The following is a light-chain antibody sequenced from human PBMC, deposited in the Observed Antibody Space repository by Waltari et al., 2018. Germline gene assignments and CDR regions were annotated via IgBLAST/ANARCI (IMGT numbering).Light chain of an antibody. CDR1: QTISRY. CDR2: AAS. CDR3: QQSYSFTRT. Sequence: DIQMTQSPSSLSASVGDRVTITCRASQTISRYLNWYQQKPGTAPNLLIYAASSLQSGVPSRFSGSGSGRDFTLIITSLQPGDFATYYCQQSYSFTRTFGQGTKVESK. J-gene: IGKJ1*01. V-gene: IGKV1-39*01.